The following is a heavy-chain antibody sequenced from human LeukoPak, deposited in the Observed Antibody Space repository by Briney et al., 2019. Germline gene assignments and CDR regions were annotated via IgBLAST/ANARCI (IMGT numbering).Heavy chain of an antibody. V-gene: IGHV3-23*01. J-gene: IGHJ4*02. D-gene: IGHD6-19*01. CDR2: INDRGGYI. Sequence: GGSLRLSCAAPGFTFSMDSMAWVAQAPGKGLEWVSVINDRGGYIQDADSVKGRFTISRDNSQNTLFLEMNSLRVEDTAVYYCVRERDRGIEVADDFDYWGQGTLVTVSS. CDR1: GFTFSMDS. CDR3: VRERDRGIEVADDFDY.